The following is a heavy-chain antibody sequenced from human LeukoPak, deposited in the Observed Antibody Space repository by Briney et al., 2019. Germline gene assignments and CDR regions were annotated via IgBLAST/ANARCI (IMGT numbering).Heavy chain of an antibody. CDR1: GFTFSSYE. D-gene: IGHD3-22*01. Sequence: GGSLRLSCADSGFTFSSYEMNWVRQASGKGLEWVGRIRSKTNSYATAYAASVKGRFTISRDDSKNTAYLQMNSLKTEDTAVYYCTRYYYDGSGYYYLFDYWGQGTLVTVSS. CDR3: TRYYYDGSGYYYLFDY. CDR2: IRSKTNSYAT. J-gene: IGHJ4*02. V-gene: IGHV3-73*01.